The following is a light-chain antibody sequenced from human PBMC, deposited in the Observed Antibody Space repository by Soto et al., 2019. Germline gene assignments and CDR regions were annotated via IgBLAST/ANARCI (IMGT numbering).Light chain of an antibody. CDR1: SSDVGGYNY. J-gene: IGLJ3*02. Sequence: QSALTQPASVSGSPGQSITISCTGTSSDVGGYNYVSWYQQHPGKVPKLMIYDVSSRPSGISNRFSGSKSGITASLTISGLGAEDEAEYYCCSYTSSSTLLFGGGTKVTVL. CDR2: DVS. V-gene: IGLV2-14*03. CDR3: CSYTSSSTLL.